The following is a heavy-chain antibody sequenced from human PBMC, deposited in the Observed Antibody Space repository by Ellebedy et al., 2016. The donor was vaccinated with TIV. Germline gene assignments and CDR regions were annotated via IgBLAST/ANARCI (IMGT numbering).Heavy chain of an antibody. Sequence: MPSETLSLTCSVSGGSVSSTRYYWAWIRQPPGKGLEYNGSVYYSGSPYYNPSLKSRVTLSADPSRNQFSLKLKTVTAEDTAVYYCARIDPWQPIDDWGQGILVTVSS. V-gene: IGHV4-39*01. J-gene: IGHJ4*02. D-gene: IGHD2-21*01. CDR1: GGSVSSTRYY. CDR3: ARIDPWQPIDD. CDR2: VYYSGSP.